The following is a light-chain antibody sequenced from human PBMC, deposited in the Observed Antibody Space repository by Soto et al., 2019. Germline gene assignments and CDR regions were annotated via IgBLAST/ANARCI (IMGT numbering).Light chain of an antibody. J-gene: IGLJ3*02. CDR2: LNSAGSH. CDR3: QTWGTGIRV. Sequence: QPVLTQSPSASASLGASVKLTCTLSSGHSSYAIAWHQQQPEKGPRYLMKLNSAGSHSKGDGIPDRFSGSSSGAGRYLTISSLQSEDEADYYCQTWGTGIRVFGGGTQLTVL. V-gene: IGLV4-69*01. CDR1: SGHSSYA.